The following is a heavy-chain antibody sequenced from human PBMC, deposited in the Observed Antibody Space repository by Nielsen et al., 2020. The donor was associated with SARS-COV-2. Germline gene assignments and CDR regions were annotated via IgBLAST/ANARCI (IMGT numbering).Heavy chain of an antibody. J-gene: IGHJ4*02. CDR1: GFTFDDYA. CDR2: ISWNSGSI. V-gene: IGHV3-9*01. CDR3: AKDPGSGSYGY. D-gene: IGHD3-10*01. Sequence: GGSLRLSCAASGFTFDDYAMHWVRQAPGKGLEWVSGISWNSGSIGYADSVKGRFTISRDNAKNSLYLQMNSLRAEDTALYYCAKDPGSGSYGYWGQGTLVTVSS.